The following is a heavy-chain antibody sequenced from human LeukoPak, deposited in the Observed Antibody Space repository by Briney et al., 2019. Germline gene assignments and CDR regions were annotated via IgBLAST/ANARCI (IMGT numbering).Heavy chain of an antibody. CDR1: GFTFHDYY. Sequence: GSLRLSCAASGFTFHDYYMSWIRQAPGKGLEWVSYISSSATTTYYADSVKGRFTISRDNTKKSLYLQLTSLRAEDTAVYYCARANNWNYQYYFDYWGHGTLVTVSS. CDR3: ARANNWNYQYYFDY. D-gene: IGHD1-7*01. CDR2: ISSSATTT. J-gene: IGHJ4*01. V-gene: IGHV3-11*01.